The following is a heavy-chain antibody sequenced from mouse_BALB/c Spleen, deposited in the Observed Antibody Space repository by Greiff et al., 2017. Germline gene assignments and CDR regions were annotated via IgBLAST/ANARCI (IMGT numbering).Heavy chain of an antibody. D-gene: IGHD2-1*01. CDR1: GFPFSSYT. V-gene: IGHV5-12-2*01. J-gene: IGHJ3*01. Sequence: EVQGVESGGGLVQPGGSLKLSCAASGFPFSSYTMSWVRQTPEKRLEWVAYISNGGGSTYYPDTVKGRFTISRDNAKNSLYLQMSSLKSEDTAMYYCARVGNSFAYWGQGTLVTVSA. CDR2: ISNGGGST. CDR3: ARVGNSFAY.